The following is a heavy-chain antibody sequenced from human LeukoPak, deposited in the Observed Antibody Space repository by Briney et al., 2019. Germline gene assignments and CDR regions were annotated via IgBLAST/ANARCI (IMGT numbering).Heavy chain of an antibody. J-gene: IGHJ3*02. Sequence: GGSLRLSCAASGFTVSSNYMSWVRQAPGKGLEWVSVIYSGGSTYYADSVKGRFTISRGNSKNTLYLQMNSLRAEDTAVYYCARDNRITSDAFDIWGQGTMVTVSS. D-gene: IGHD2/OR15-2a*01. V-gene: IGHV3-53*01. CDR3: ARDNRITSDAFDI. CDR2: IYSGGST. CDR1: GFTVSSNY.